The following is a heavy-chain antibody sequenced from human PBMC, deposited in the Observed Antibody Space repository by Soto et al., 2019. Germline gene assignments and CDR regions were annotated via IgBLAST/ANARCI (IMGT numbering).Heavy chain of an antibody. J-gene: IGHJ3*02. CDR3: ARDASIAARPGAFDI. V-gene: IGHV1-69*01. CDR1: GGTLSSYA. CDR2: IIPIFGTA. Sequence: QVQLVQSGAEVKKPGASVKVSCKASGGTLSSYAISWVRQAPGQGLEWMGGIIPIFGTANYAQQFQGRVPITADEYTSTAHMDLSRLGSEDTAVYYCARDASIAARPGAFDIWCLGTMVVVSS. D-gene: IGHD6-6*01.